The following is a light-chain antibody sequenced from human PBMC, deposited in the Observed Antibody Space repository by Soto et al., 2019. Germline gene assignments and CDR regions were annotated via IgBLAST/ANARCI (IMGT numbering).Light chain of an antibody. CDR2: EVS. Sequence: QSVLTQPASVSGSPGQSITISCTGTSSDVGGYNYVSWYQQHPGKAPELMIYEVSNRPSGVSNRFSGSKSGNTASLTISGLQDEDEADYYCSSYTSSSTLVFGTGTKVTVL. CDR3: SSYTSSSTLV. V-gene: IGLV2-14*01. CDR1: SSDVGGYNY. J-gene: IGLJ1*01.